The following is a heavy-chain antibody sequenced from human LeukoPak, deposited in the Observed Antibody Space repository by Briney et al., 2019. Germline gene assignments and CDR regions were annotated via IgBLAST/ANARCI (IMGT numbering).Heavy chain of an antibody. J-gene: IGHJ4*02. D-gene: IGHD1-26*01. CDR2: INHSRST. Sequence: GSLRLSCAASGFTFSSYAMSWIRQPPGKGLEWIADINHSRSTNYYPALKNRVIISVDTSKNNLSLMLSTVTGADTAAYYCSRGRIVGARILDYWGQGTLVSVSS. CDR1: GFTFSSYA. V-gene: IGHV4-34*01. CDR3: SRGRIVGARILDY.